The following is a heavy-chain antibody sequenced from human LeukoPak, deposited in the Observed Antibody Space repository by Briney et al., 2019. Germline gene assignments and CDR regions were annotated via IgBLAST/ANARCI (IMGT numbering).Heavy chain of an antibody. D-gene: IGHD3-10*02. CDR2: ISSSGSNI. J-gene: IGHJ6*04. Sequence: GGSLRLSCAASGFTFSSYEMNWVRQAPGKGLEWVSYISSSGSNIYYADAVKSRFTISRDNAKNSLYLQMNSLRAEDTAVYYCAELGITMIGGVWGKGTTVTISS. CDR1: GFTFSSYE. CDR3: AELGITMIGGV. V-gene: IGHV3-48*03.